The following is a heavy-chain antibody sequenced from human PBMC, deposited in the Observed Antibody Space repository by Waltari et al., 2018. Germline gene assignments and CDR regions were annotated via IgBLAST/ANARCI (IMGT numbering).Heavy chain of an antibody. J-gene: IGHJ1*01. V-gene: IGHV4-61*02. CDR1: GGSISSGSYY. CDR3: ARDSGDGYNSEYFQH. CDR2: IYTSGST. D-gene: IGHD5-12*01. Sequence: QVQLQESGPGLVKPSQTLSLTCTVSGGSISSGSYYWSWIRQPAGKGLEWIGRIYTSGSTNYNPSLKSRVTISVDTSKTQFSLKLSSVTAADTAVYYCARDSGDGYNSEYFQHWGQGTLVTVSS.